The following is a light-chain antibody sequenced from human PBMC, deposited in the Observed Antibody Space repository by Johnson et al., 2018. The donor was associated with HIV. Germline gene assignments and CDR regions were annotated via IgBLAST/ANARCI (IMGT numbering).Light chain of an antibody. CDR2: ENN. CDR3: GTWDRSLNAHYV. J-gene: IGLJ1*01. V-gene: IGLV1-51*02. Sequence: QSVLTQSPSVSAAAGQKVTISCSGSSSNIESNSVSWYQQFPGTAPKVLIYENNKRPSGIPDRFSGSKSGTSATLVITGLQTGDEAAYYCGTWDRSLNAHYVVGGGTTVTVL. CDR1: SSNIESNS.